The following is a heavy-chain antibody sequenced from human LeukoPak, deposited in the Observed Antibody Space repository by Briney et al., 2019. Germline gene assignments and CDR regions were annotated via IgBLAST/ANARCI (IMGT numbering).Heavy chain of an antibody. CDR2: ISSSGSTI. CDR1: GFTFSSYE. D-gene: IGHD6-13*01. J-gene: IGHJ4*02. CDR3: ARIIAAARIRSTGSDY. V-gene: IGHV3-48*03. Sequence: GGSLRLSCAASGFTFSSYEMNWVRQAPGKGLEWVSYISSSGSTIYYADSVKGRFTISRDNAKNSLYLQMNSLRAEDTAVYYCARIIAAARIRSTGSDYWGQGTLVTVSS.